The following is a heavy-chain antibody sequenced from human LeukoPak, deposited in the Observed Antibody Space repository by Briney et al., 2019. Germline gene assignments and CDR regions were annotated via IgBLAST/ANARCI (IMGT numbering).Heavy chain of an antibody. J-gene: IGHJ4*02. Sequence: SETPSLTCAVYGGSFSAYYWSWIRQPPGKGLEWIGEIHHSGGTNYNPSLKSRVNMSVDTSQSQFSLKLTSVTAADTAVYYCARSNVLLWFGEPRAPWDYWGQGTLVTVSS. CDR1: GGSFSAYY. CDR2: IHHSGGT. V-gene: IGHV4-34*01. CDR3: ARSNVLLWFGEPRAPWDY. D-gene: IGHD3-10*01.